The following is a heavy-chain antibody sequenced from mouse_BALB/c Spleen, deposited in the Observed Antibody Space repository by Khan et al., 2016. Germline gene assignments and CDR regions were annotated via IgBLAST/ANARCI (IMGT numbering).Heavy chain of an antibody. J-gene: IGHJ2*01. V-gene: IGHV5-9-4*01. CDR2: ISSGGSYT. CDR1: GFTFSSYA. Sequence: EVELVESGGGLVKPGGSLKLSCAASGFTFSSYAMSWVRQSPEKRLEWVAEISSGGSYTYYPDTVTGRFTISRDNAKNTLYLEMSSLRSEGTAMYYCAREGLRRRPFDYWGQGTTLTVSS. D-gene: IGHD2-2*01. CDR3: AREGLRRRPFDY.